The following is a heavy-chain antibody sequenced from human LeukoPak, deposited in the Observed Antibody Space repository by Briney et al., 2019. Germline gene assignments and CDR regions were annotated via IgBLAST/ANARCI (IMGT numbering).Heavy chain of an antibody. V-gene: IGHV3-21*01. D-gene: IGHD2-2*01. CDR1: GFDFSTYA. CDR2: ISSAGSYK. CDR3: AKVHAVYHGAYDV. J-gene: IGHJ3*01. Sequence: GGSLRLSCAASGFDFSTYAMHWVRQAPGKGLEWVSSISSAGSYKYYPNSLNGRFTVSRDNAENSLYLQMTSLSAEDTAVYYCAKVHAVYHGAYDVWGQGTVVTVSS.